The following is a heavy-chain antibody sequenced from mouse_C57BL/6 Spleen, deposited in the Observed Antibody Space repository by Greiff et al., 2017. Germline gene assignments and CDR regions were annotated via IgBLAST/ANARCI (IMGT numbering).Heavy chain of an antibody. V-gene: IGHV14-2*01. D-gene: IGHD4-1*01. CDR1: GFNIKDYY. Sequence: EVQLQESGAELVKPGASVKLSCTASGFNIKDYYMHWVKQRTEQGLEWIGRIDPEDGETKSAPKFQGKATITADTSSNTAYLQLSNLTSEDTAVYYCARMWDVLPWFAYWGQGTLVTVSA. CDR2: IDPEDGET. CDR3: ARMWDVLPWFAY. J-gene: IGHJ3*01.